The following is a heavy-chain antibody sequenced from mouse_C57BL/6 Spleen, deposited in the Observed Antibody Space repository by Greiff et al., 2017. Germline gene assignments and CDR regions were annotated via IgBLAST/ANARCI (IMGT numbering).Heavy chain of an antibody. CDR3: ASYYGSEGYFDY. CDR2: INPSSGYT. V-gene: IGHV1-4*01. CDR1: GYTFTSYT. D-gene: IGHD1-1*01. Sequence: QVQLQQSGAELARPGASVKMSCKASGYTFTSYTMHWVKQRPGQGLEWIGYINPSSGYTKYNQKFKSKATLTVDTSSSTAYMQLSSLTSEDSAVYYCASYYGSEGYFDYWGQGTTLTVSS. J-gene: IGHJ2*01.